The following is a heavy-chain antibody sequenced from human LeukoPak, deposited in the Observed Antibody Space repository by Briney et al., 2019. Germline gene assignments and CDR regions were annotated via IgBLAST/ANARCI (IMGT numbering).Heavy chain of an antibody. J-gene: IGHJ5*02. V-gene: IGHV4-61*02. Sequence: SETPSLTCTVSGGSISSGSYYWSWIRQPAGKGLEWIGRIYTSGSTNYNPSLKSRVTILVDTSKNQFSLKLSSVTAADTAVYYCARSSSWAWFDPWGQGTLVTVSS. CDR1: GGSISSGSYY. CDR3: ARSSSWAWFDP. D-gene: IGHD6-6*01. CDR2: IYTSGST.